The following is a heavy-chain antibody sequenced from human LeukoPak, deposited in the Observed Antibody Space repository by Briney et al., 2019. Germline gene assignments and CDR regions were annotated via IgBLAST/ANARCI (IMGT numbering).Heavy chain of an antibody. V-gene: IGHV3-53*01. Sequence: GRSLRLSCAASGFTVITNDKTWVRQAPGKGLEWVSVLYSDVNTKYADSVQGRFTISRDNSKNTLYLEMNSLSPDDTAVYYCARGVEPLAANTLAYWGQGTLVTVSS. J-gene: IGHJ4*02. CDR3: ARGVEPLAANTLAY. CDR2: LYSDVNT. CDR1: GFTVITND. D-gene: IGHD1-14*01.